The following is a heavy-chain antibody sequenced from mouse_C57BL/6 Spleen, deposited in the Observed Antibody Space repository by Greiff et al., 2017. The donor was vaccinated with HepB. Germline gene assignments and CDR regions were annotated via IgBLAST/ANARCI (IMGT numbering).Heavy chain of an antibody. J-gene: IGHJ4*01. CDR1: GFTFSSYA. CDR3: ARDPLITTVVAPMDY. CDR2: ISDGGSYT. Sequence: EVQGVESGGGLVKPGGSLKLSCAASGFTFSSYAMSWVRQTPEKRLEWVATISDGGSYTYYPDNVKGRFTISRDNAKNNLYLQMSHLKSEDTAMYYCARDPLITTVVAPMDYWGQGTSVTVSS. D-gene: IGHD1-1*01. V-gene: IGHV5-4*01.